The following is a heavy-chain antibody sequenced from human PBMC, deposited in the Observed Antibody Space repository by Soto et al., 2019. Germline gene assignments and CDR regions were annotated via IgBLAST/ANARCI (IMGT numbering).Heavy chain of an antibody. Sequence: GGSLRLSCAASGFTFSSYGMHWVRQAPGKGLEWVAVISYDGSNKYYADSVKGRFTISRDNSKNTLYLQMNSLRAEDTAVYYCAKDLVDFGVESNWFDPWGQGTLVTVSS. J-gene: IGHJ5*02. D-gene: IGHD3-3*01. CDR1: GFTFSSYG. CDR3: AKDLVDFGVESNWFDP. V-gene: IGHV3-30*18. CDR2: ISYDGSNK.